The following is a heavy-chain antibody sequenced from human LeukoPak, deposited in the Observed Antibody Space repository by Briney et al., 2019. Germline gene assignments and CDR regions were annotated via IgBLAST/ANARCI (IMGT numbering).Heavy chain of an antibody. CDR3: ARAYSYGYNGSYFDY. D-gene: IGHD5-18*01. V-gene: IGHV3-11*01. CDR1: GFTFSDYY. J-gene: IGHJ4*02. CDR2: ISSSGSTI. Sequence: GGSLRLSCAASGFTFSDYYMSWIRQAPGKGLEWVSYISSSGSTIYYADSVKGRFTISRDNAKNSLYLQMNSLRAEDTAVYYCARAYSYGYNGSYFDYWGQGTLVTVSS.